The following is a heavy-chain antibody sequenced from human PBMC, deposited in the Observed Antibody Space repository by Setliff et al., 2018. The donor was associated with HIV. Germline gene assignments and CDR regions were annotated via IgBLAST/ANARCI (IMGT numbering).Heavy chain of an antibody. D-gene: IGHD5-18*01. CDR2: IYSGGST. CDR1: GFTVSSNY. CDR3: ARDGYSYGFFDY. J-gene: IGHJ4*02. Sequence: GGSLRLSCAASGFTVSSNYMSWVRQAPGKGLEWVSIIYSGGSTYYADSVKGRFTISRHNSKNTLYLQMSSLRSEDTAVYYCARDGYSYGFFDYWGKGSLVTVSS. V-gene: IGHV3-53*04.